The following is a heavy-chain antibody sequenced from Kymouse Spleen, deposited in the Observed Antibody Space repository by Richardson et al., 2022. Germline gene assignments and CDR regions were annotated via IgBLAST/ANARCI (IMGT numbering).Heavy chain of an antibody. CDR2: INHSGST. J-gene: IGHJ6*02. Sequence: QVQLQQWGAGLLKPSETLSLTCAVYGGSFSGYYWSWIRQPPGKGLEWIGEINHSGSTNYNPSLKSRVTISVDTSKNQFSLKLSSVTAADTAVYYCARGQSGSYSLLLLLRYGRLGPRDHGHRLL. D-gene: IGHD1-26*01. V-gene: IGHV4-34*01. CDR1: GGSFSGYY. CDR3: ARGQSGSYSLLLLLRYGR.